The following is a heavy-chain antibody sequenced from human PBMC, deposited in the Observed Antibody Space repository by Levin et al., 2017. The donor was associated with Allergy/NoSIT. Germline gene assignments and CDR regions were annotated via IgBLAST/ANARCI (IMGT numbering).Heavy chain of an antibody. CDR1: GYTFTGYY. V-gene: IGHV1-2*06. Sequence: GASVKVSCKASGYTFTGYYMHWVRQAPGQGLEWMGRINPNSGGTNYAQKFQGRVTMTRDTSISTAYMELSRLRSDDTAVYYCAREPGYSSSWAFDYWGQGTLVTVSS. D-gene: IGHD6-13*01. CDR3: AREPGYSSSWAFDY. CDR2: INPNSGGT. J-gene: IGHJ4*02.